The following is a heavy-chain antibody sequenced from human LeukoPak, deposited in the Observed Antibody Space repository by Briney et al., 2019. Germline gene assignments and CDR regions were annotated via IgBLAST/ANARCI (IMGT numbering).Heavy chain of an antibody. D-gene: IGHD3-10*01. CDR2: RWYDGSNK. V-gene: IGHV3-33*01. CDR3: ARDSFGLQDS. J-gene: IGHJ4*02. CDR1: GFTFSSFG. Sequence: PGRALRLSCAASGFTFSSFGMHWVRQAPGKGLEGVAVRWYDGSNKYYADSVKGRFTISRDNSKTAMYLQKSGRSAEDTAGYYCARDSFGLQDSWGQGTLVTVSS.